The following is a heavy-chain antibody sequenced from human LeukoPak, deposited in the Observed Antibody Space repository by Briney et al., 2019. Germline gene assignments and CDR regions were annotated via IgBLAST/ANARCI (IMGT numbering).Heavy chain of an antibody. CDR2: IIDTGSTN. D-gene: IGHD2-8*01. J-gene: IGHJ4*02. V-gene: IGHV4-34*12. Sequence: SETLSLTCAVYGESSIGYYWSWIRQPPGKGLEWIGEIIDTGSTNYNTGSTNCNPSLKSRVTLSVVTSTNQFSLKLSSVTAADTAVYYCARVSGFCGDGVCRFDYWGQGTVVTVSP. CDR1: GESSIGYY. CDR3: ARVSGFCGDGVCRFDY.